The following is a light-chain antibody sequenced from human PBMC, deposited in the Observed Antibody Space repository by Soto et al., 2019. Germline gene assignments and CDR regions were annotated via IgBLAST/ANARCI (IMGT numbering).Light chain of an antibody. Sequence: EIVMTQSPAPLYVSPGERATLSCRPSQTIHSNLAWYQQRPGQAHRPLIYAASTRATGIPARFSGNGFGTEFILTISSLQYGDFAGYYCQQYSDCPLTVGGGTKVEI. CDR2: AAS. J-gene: IGKJ4*01. V-gene: IGKV3D-15*01. CDR3: QQYSDCPLT. CDR1: QTIHSN.